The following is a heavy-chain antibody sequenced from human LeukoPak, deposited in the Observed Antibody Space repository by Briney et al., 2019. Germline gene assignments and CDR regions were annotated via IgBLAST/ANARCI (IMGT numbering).Heavy chain of an antibody. CDR3: AKEDRRGYCSGGSCHPDY. CDR1: GFTFSSYG. CDR2: IRYDGSNK. J-gene: IGHJ4*02. V-gene: IGHV3-30*02. D-gene: IGHD2-15*01. Sequence: GGSPRLSCAASGFTFSSYGMHWVRQAPGKGLEWVAFIRYDGSNKYHADSVKGRFTIFRDNSKNTLYLQMNSLRAEDTAVYYCAKEDRRGYCSGGSCHPDYWGQGTLVTVSS.